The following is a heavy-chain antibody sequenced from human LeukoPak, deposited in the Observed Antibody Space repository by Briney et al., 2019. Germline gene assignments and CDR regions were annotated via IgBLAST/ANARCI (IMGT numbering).Heavy chain of an antibody. CDR1: GFTFSSYW. J-gene: IGHJ4*02. D-gene: IGHD3-3*01. V-gene: IGHV3-7*01. CDR2: INQDGSEK. Sequence: GGSLRLSCAASGFTFSSYWMSWVRQAPGKGLEWVANINQDGSEKYYVDSVKGRFTISRDNAKNSLYLQMNSLRAEDTAVYYCARTYYDFWSLYSSYFDYWGQGTLVTVSS. CDR3: ARTYYDFWSLYSSYFDY.